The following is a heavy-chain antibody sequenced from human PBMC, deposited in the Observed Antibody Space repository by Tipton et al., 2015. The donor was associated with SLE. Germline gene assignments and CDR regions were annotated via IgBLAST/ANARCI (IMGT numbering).Heavy chain of an antibody. CDR3: ARGSCSGGACYIDY. Sequence: LRLSCTVSGGSISNYYWSWIRQPPGKGLEWIGYIYFSGSANYNPSLKSRVTISLDTSKNQFSLKLSSVTAADTAVYYCARGSCSGGACYIDYWGQGTLVTVSS. D-gene: IGHD2-8*02. CDR1: GGSISNYY. CDR2: IYFSGSA. V-gene: IGHV4-59*01. J-gene: IGHJ4*02.